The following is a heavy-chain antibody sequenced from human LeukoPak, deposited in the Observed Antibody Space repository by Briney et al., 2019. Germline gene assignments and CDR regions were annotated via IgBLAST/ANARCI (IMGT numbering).Heavy chain of an antibody. CDR1: GYTFTSYY. J-gene: IGHJ4*02. V-gene: IGHV1-2*04. Sequence: ASVKVSCKASGYTFTSYYMHWVRQAPGQGLEWMGIINPSGGSTNYAQKFQGWVTMTRDTSISTAYMELSRLRSDDTAVYYCARAAGDYYFDYWGQGTLVTVSS. CDR3: ARAAGDYYFDY. D-gene: IGHD6-13*01. CDR2: INPSGGST.